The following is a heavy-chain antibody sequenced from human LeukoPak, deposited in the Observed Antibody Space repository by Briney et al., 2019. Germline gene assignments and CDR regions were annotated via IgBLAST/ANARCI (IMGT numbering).Heavy chain of an antibody. V-gene: IGHV3-7*01. Sequence: GGSLRLSCAASGFTFSSYAMSWVRQAPGKGLEWVANIRQDGGLKHCVDSVKGRFTISRDNAENSLYLQMNSLRAEDTAVYYCAREIVGAIKSYFDYWGQGTLVTASS. CDR3: AREIVGAIKSYFDY. CDR2: IRQDGGLK. J-gene: IGHJ4*02. D-gene: IGHD1-26*01. CDR1: GFTFSSYA.